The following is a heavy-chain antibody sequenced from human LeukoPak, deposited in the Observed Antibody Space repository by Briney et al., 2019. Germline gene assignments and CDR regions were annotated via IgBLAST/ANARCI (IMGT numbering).Heavy chain of an antibody. CDR3: ARGGFYGHPFDF. Sequence: SETLSLTCTVSGGSISDSIYYLGWIRQPPGKGLEWIGSIYYSGTTYYSPSLESRVTISVDTSNNQVSLNLNSVTAADTAIYFCARGGFYGHPFDFGGQGILVTVSS. V-gene: IGHV4-39*07. D-gene: IGHD3-10*01. CDR1: GGSISDSIYY. CDR2: IYYSGTT. J-gene: IGHJ4*02.